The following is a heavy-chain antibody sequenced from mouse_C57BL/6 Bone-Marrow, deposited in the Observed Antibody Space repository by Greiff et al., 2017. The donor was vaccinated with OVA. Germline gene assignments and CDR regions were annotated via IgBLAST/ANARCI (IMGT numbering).Heavy chain of an antibody. V-gene: IGHV1-7*01. D-gene: IGHD4-1*01. CDR2: INPSRGYT. CDR3: AKLGWDDY. CDR1: GYTFTSYW. Sequence: VQLQQSGAELAKPGATVKLSYKASGYTFTSYWMHGVTQRPGQGREWIGYINPSRGYTKYTQKFKEKATLTADKSSSTAYMQLSSLTYEDSSVYYCAKLGWDDYWGQGTTLTVSS. J-gene: IGHJ2*01.